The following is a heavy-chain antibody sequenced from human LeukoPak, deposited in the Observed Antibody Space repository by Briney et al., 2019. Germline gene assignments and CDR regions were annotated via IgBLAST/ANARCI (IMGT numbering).Heavy chain of an antibody. CDR1: GGSISSYY. CDR2: IYYSGST. D-gene: IGHD3-22*01. V-gene: IGHV4-59*01. J-gene: IGHJ3*02. Sequence: SETLSLTCTVSGGSISSYYWSWIRQPPGKGLEWIGYIYYSGSTYYNPSLKSRVTISVDTSKNQFSLKLSSVTAADTAVHYCARWSSGYYDAFDIWGQGTMVTVSS. CDR3: ARWSSGYYDAFDI.